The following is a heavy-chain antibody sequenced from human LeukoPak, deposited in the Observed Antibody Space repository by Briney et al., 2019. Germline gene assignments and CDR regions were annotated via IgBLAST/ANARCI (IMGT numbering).Heavy chain of an antibody. D-gene: IGHD6-19*01. CDR2: ISGSGGST. CDR3: AKDLYSSGWGNWFDP. CDR1: GFTFSSYT. V-gene: IGHV3-23*01. Sequence: GGSLRLSCAASGFTFSSYTMSWVRQAPGKGLEWVSAISGSGGSTYYADSVEGRFTISRDNSKNTLYLQMNSLRAEDTAVYYCAKDLYSSGWGNWFDPWGQGTLVTVSS. J-gene: IGHJ5*02.